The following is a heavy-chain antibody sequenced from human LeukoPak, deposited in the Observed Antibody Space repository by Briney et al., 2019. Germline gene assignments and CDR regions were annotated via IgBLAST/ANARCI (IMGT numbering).Heavy chain of an antibody. CDR3: ARDRESESDSEGDY. J-gene: IGHJ4*02. V-gene: IGHV3-7*01. CDR2: IKQGGSEI. D-gene: IGHD4-11*01. Sequence: GGSLRLSCSASGFTFSRFWMSWVRQAPGKGLEYVALIKQGGSEIYHMDSVKGRFAISRDDATNSLYLQMNSLRVEDTALYYCARDRESESDSEGDYWGQGTLVTVSS. CDR1: GFTFSRFW.